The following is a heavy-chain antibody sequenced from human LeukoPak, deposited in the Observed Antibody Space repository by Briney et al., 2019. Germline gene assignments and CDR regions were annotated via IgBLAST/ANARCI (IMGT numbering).Heavy chain of an antibody. D-gene: IGHD3-22*01. CDR3: AKARGIFYDSSGIVD. CDR2: ISWNSGSI. CDR1: GFTFDDHG. V-gene: IGHV3-9*01. Sequence: GGSLRLSCAASGFTFDDHGMHWVRHAPGKGLEWVSGISWNSGSIGYADSVKGRFTISGDNARNSLYLQMNSLRAEDTALYYCAKARGIFYDSSGIVDWGQGTRVTVSS. J-gene: IGHJ4*02.